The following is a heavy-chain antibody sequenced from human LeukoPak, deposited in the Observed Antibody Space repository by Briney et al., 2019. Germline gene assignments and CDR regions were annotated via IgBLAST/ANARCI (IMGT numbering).Heavy chain of an antibody. Sequence: GGSLRLSCAASGFTFSSYTMNWVRQAPGKGLEWVSSISSSSNYIYYADSVKGRFTISRDNAKNSLCLQMNSLRAEDTAVYYCAKRITIFGVVIENYYGMDVWGQGTTVTVSS. CDR3: AKRITIFGVVIENYYGMDV. CDR2: ISSSSNYI. D-gene: IGHD3-3*01. CDR1: GFTFSSYT. J-gene: IGHJ6*02. V-gene: IGHV3-21*04.